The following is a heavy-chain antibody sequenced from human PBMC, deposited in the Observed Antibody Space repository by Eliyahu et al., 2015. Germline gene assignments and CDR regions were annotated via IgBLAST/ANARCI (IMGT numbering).Heavy chain of an antibody. CDR3: ARVGTPPAGWLSSGYYFDY. CDR2: IYSGGST. Sequence: EVQLVESGGGLIQPGGSLRLSCAASGFTVSXXSMSWVRQAPGKGLEWVSVIYSGGSTYYADSVKGRFTISRDNSKNTLYLQMNSLRAEDTAVYYCARVGTPPAGWLSSGYYFDYWGQGTLVTVSS. D-gene: IGHD5-12*01. V-gene: IGHV3-53*01. J-gene: IGHJ4*02. CDR1: GFTVSXXS.